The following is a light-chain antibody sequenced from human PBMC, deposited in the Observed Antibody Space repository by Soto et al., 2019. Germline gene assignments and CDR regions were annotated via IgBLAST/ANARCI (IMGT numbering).Light chain of an antibody. CDR1: QSITGR. CDR3: KQYDSYWT. V-gene: IGKV1-5*01. CDR2: DAS. J-gene: IGKJ1*01. Sequence: DIQITQSPSTLSASVGDRVTITCRASQSITGRVAWYQQKPGKAPRLLIYDASSLERGVPSRFSGSGSWTEFTLTISSLQTDDFGTYYCKQYDSYWTCGQGTKGDIK.